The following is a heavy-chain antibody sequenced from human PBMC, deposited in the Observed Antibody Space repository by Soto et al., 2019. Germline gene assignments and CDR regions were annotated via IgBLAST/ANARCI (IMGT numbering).Heavy chain of an antibody. D-gene: IGHD3-10*01. Sequence: RGSLRLSCAASGFRFSDHYMTWIRQAPGKGLEWVSKISGGGTTMYYADSVKGRFTVSRDNAKNSLYLQMNSLRAEDTAVYYCAGDPYYYGSAFWGQGALVTVSS. CDR1: GFRFSDHY. CDR2: ISGGGTTM. J-gene: IGHJ4*02. V-gene: IGHV3-11*01. CDR3: AGDPYYYGSAF.